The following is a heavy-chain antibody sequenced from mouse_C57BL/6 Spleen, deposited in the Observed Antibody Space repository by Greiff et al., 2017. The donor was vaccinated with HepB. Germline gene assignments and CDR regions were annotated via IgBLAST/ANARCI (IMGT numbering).Heavy chain of an antibody. CDR3: ATLAYYSNYGGFYAMDY. CDR2: IGPGSGST. V-gene: IGHV1-77*01. D-gene: IGHD2-5*01. J-gene: IGHJ4*01. Sequence: VMLVESGAELVKPGASVKISCKASGYTFTDYYINWVKQRPGQGLEWIGKIGPGSGSTYYNEKFKGKATLTADKSSSTAYMQLSSLTSEDSAVYFCATLAYYSNYGGFYAMDYWGQGTSVTVSS. CDR1: GYTFTDYY.